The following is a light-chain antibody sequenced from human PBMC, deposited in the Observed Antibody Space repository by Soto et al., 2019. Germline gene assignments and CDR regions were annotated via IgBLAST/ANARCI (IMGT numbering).Light chain of an antibody. Sequence: EIVFTHSPGALSLSPVETATLSCRASRSVSNNYLAWYQQKPGQAPRLLIYGASTRATGVPARFSGSGSATEFTLTISSLQSEDFAVYYCQQYNDWTFGQGTKVDI. CDR2: GAS. V-gene: IGKV3-15*01. J-gene: IGKJ1*01. CDR3: QQYNDWT. CDR1: RSVSNN.